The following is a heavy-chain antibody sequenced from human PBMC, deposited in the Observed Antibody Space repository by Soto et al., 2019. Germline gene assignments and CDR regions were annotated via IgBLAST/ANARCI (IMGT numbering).Heavy chain of an antibody. CDR1: GYAFTGYY. V-gene: IGHV1-2*02. CDR3: ATRYSYVHF. CDR2: INPNSGDT. D-gene: IGHD5-18*01. J-gene: IGHJ4*02. Sequence: ASVKVSCKSSGYAFTGYYIHWVRQAPGQGLEWMGWINPNSGDTNYAQKFQGRVTMTRDTSFSTAYMELSSLRSDDTAVYYCATRYSYVHFCDQGPLGTVST.